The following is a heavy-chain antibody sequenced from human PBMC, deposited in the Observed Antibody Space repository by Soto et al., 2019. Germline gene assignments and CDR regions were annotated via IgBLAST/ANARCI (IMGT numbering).Heavy chain of an antibody. V-gene: IGHV1-3*01. Sequence: QVQLVQSGAEVKKPGASVKVSCKASGYTFTSYAMHWVRQAPGQRLEWMGWINAGNGNTEYSQKFQGRVTITRDTSASTAYMELSSLRSEDTAVYYCARTAADLYYYYGMDVWGQGTTVTVSS. CDR1: GYTFTSYA. CDR3: ARTAADLYYYYGMDV. D-gene: IGHD6-13*01. CDR2: INAGNGNT. J-gene: IGHJ6*02.